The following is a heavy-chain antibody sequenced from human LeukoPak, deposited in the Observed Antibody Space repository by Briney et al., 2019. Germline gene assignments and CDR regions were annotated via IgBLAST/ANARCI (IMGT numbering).Heavy chain of an antibody. Sequence: PGGSLRLSCAASGFTFSDYYMRWIRQAPGKGLEWVSYISSSSSYTNYADSVKGRFTISRDNAKNSLYLQMNSLRAEDTAVYYCARDLAAAGTFGFDPWGQGTLGTVSS. CDR3: ARDLAAAGTFGFDP. CDR1: GFTFSDYY. D-gene: IGHD6-13*01. CDR2: ISSSSSYT. V-gene: IGHV3-11*06. J-gene: IGHJ5*02.